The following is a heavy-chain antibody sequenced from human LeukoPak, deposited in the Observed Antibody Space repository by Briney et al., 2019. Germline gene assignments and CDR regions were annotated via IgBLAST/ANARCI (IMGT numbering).Heavy chain of an antibody. CDR3: ARDRYYDSSGYSNWFVP. Sequence: GGSLRLSCTASGFTFSSYAMHWVRQAPGKGLEWVAVISYDGSNKYYADSVKGRFTISRDNSKNTLYLQMNSLRAEDTAVYYCARDRYYDSSGYSNWFVPWGQGTLVTVSS. V-gene: IGHV3-30-3*01. J-gene: IGHJ5*02. CDR1: GFTFSSYA. D-gene: IGHD3-22*01. CDR2: ISYDGSNK.